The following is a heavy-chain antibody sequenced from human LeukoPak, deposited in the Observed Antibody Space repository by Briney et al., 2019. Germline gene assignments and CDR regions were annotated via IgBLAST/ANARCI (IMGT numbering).Heavy chain of an antibody. CDR2: FDPEDGET. V-gene: IGHV1-24*01. CDR1: GYTLTELS. Sequence: ASVKVSCKVPGYTLTELSLHWVRQAPGKGLEWMGGFDPEDGETIYAQKFQGRVTMTEDTSTDTAYMELSSLRSEDTAVYYCATRHRAKGPVVVPAATADDAFDIWGQGTMVTVSS. J-gene: IGHJ3*02. D-gene: IGHD2-2*01. CDR3: ATRHRAKGPVVVPAATADDAFDI.